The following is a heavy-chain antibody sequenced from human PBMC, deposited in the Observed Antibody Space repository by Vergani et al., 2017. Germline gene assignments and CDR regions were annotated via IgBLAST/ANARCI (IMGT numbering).Heavy chain of an antibody. V-gene: IGHV1-69*01. CDR2: IIPIFCTD. J-gene: IGHJ4*02. Sequence: QVQLVQSGAEVKKPGSSVKVSCKASGGTFSSYAISWVRQAPGQGLDWMGGIIPIFCTDNYAQKFQGRVTITADESTSTAYMELSSLRSEDTAVYYCARESGAAAGLDYFDYWGQGTLVTVSS. D-gene: IGHD6-13*01. CDR1: GGTFSSYA. CDR3: ARESGAAAGLDYFDY.